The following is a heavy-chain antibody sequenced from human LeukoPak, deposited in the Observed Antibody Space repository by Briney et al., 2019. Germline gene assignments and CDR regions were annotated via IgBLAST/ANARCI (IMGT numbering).Heavy chain of an antibody. D-gene: IGHD3-9*01. J-gene: IGHJ1*01. Sequence: GGSLRLSCAASGFTFDGYAMHWVRQAPGKGLEWVSGISWNSGSIGYADSVKGRFTISRDNAKNSLYLQMNSLRAEDTALYYCAKTPYYDILTGEFQHWGQGTLVTVSS. CDR1: GFTFDGYA. CDR2: ISWNSGSI. CDR3: AKTPYYDILTGEFQH. V-gene: IGHV3-9*01.